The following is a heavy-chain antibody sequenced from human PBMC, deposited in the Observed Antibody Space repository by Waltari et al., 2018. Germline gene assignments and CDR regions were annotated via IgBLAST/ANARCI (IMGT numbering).Heavy chain of an antibody. CDR1: GFTTSTFG. D-gene: IGHD4-17*01. CDR3: ARALTTPNDY. J-gene: IGHJ4*02. V-gene: IGHV3-21*03. CDR2: TTNSNTYI. Sequence: EVPLVESGGGLVKPGGSLKLPCSASGFTTSTFGMSWVRQAPGKGLEWVSSTTNSNTYIYYADSVKGRFTVSIDNAKNSLYLQMNSLRADDTAVYFCARALTTPNDYWGQGTLVTVSS.